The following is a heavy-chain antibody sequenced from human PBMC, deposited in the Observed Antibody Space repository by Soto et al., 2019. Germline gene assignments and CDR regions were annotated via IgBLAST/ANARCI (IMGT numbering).Heavy chain of an antibody. V-gene: IGHV3-11*01. D-gene: IGHD2-2*01. CDR1: GFTFSDYY. J-gene: IGHJ6*02. CDR2: ISSSGSTI. Sequence: PGGSLRLSCAASGFTFSDYYMSWIRQAPGRGLEWVSYISSSGSTIYYADSVKGRFTISRDNAKNSLYLQMNSLRAEDTAVYYCARDLPAATALGYYYYGMDVWGQGTTVTVSS. CDR3: ARDLPAATALGYYYYGMDV.